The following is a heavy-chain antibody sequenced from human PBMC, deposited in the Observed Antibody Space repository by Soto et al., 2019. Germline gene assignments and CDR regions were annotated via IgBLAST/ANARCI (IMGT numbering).Heavy chain of an antibody. J-gene: IGHJ4*02. CDR1: GFTFSSYA. Sequence: PGGSLRLSCAASGFTFSSYAMSWVRQAPGKGLEWVSAISGSGGSTYYADSVKGRFTISRDNSKNTLYLQMNSLRAEDTAVHYCAKDTSRWLQYPSFDYWGQGTLVTVSS. CDR3: AKDTSRWLQYPSFDY. CDR2: ISGSGGST. V-gene: IGHV3-23*01. D-gene: IGHD5-12*01.